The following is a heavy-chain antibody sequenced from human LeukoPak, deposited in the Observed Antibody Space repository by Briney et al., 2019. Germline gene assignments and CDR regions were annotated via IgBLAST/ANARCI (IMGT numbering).Heavy chain of an antibody. V-gene: IGHV3-7*01. CDR2: IKQDGSEK. Sequence: GGSLRLSCAASGFTFSSYWMSWLRQAPGKGLEWVANIKQDGSEKYYVDSVKGRFTISRDNAKNSLYLQMNSLRAEDTAVYYCARDKRGHYDILTGYDDADRHLYYFDYWGQGTLVTVSS. CDR3: ARDKRGHYDILTGYDDADRHLYYFDY. D-gene: IGHD3-9*01. CDR1: GFTFSSYW. J-gene: IGHJ4*02.